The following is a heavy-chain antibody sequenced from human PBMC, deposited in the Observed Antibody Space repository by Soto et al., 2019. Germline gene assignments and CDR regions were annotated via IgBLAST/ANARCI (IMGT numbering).Heavy chain of an antibody. CDR1: GYTFTSYD. CDR2: MNPNSGNT. J-gene: IGHJ4*02. Sequence: ASVKVSCKASGYTFTSYDINWVRQATGQGLEWMGWMNPNSGNTGYAQKFQGRVTMTRNTSISTAYMELSSLRSEDTAVYYCASLVMSNPAPRQPVDYRGQGTLVTVSS. D-gene: IGHD3-9*01. CDR3: ASLVMSNPAPRQPVDY. V-gene: IGHV1-8*01.